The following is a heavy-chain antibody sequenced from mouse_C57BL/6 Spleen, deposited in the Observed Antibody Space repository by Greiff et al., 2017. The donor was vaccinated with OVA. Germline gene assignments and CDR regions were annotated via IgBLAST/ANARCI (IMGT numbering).Heavy chain of an antibody. V-gene: IGHV1-82*01. CDR3: ARELGAMDD. D-gene: IGHD4-1*01. Sequence: QVQLKESGTELVKPGASVKISCKASGYAFSSSWMNWVKQRPGKGLEWIGRIYPGDGDTNYNGKFKGKATLTADKSSSTAYMQLSSLTSEDSAVYFCARELGAMDDWGQGTSVTVSS. J-gene: IGHJ4*01. CDR1: GYAFSSSW. CDR2: IYPGDGDT.